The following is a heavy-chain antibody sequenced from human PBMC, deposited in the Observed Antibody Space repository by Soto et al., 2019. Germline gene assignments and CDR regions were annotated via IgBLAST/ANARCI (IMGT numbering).Heavy chain of an antibody. J-gene: IGHJ4*02. Sequence: PGGSLRLSCAASGFKFSNYAMSWVRQAPGNGLEWDSLISATGGGTYYADSVKGRFTISRDNSHNTLYLQVHSLTAEDTAVYYCGKDRRAGGTSAYYFDFWGQGAQVTVSS. CDR3: GKDRRAGGTSAYYFDF. V-gene: IGHV3-23*01. CDR1: GFKFSNYA. CDR2: ISATGGGT. D-gene: IGHD3-16*01.